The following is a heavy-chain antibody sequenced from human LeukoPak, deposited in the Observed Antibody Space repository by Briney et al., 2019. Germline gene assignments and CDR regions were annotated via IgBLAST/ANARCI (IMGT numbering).Heavy chain of an antibody. D-gene: IGHD6-13*01. CDR3: ARGEVIAAAVDY. Sequence: GGSLRLSCAASGFTFSSYAMHWVRQAPGKGLEWVAVISYDGSNKYYADSVKGRFTISRDNSKNTLYLQMNSLRAEDTAVYYCARGEVIAAAVDYWGQGTLVTVSS. J-gene: IGHJ4*02. CDR1: GFTFSSYA. V-gene: IGHV3-30-3*01. CDR2: ISYDGSNK.